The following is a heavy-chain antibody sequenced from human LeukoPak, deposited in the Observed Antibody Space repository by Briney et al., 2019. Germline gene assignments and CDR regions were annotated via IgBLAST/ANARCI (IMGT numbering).Heavy chain of an antibody. CDR3: ARVAQPGGSGSNEPYFDY. V-gene: IGHV1-46*01. D-gene: IGHD1-26*01. CDR1: GGTFSSYA. J-gene: IGHJ4*02. CDR2: INPSGGSI. Sequence: GSSVKVSCKASGGTFSSYAISWVRQAPGQGLEWMGIINPSGGSISYAQKFQGRVTMTRDTSTSTVYMELSSLRSEDTAVYYCARVAQPGGSGSNEPYFDYWGQGTLVTVSS.